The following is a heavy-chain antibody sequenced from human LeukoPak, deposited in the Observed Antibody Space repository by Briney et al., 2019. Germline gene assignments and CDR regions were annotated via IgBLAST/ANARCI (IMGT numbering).Heavy chain of an antibody. Sequence: ASVKVSCKAFGFTFTSSAVQWVRQARGQRLEWIGWIVVGSGNTNYAPNFQGRVTITTDESSTTAYMELSSLKWEDTALYYCARSKDYDYHFNYWGQGTLVTVSS. CDR3: ARSKDYDYHFNY. V-gene: IGHV1-58*01. D-gene: IGHD5-12*01. J-gene: IGHJ4*02. CDR1: GFTFTSSA. CDR2: IVVGSGNT.